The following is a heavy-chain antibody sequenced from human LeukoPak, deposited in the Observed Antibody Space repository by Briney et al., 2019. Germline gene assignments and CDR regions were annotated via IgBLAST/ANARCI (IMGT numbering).Heavy chain of an antibody. CDR3: AKVTTLLVGEFDS. V-gene: IGHV3-30*18. J-gene: IGHJ3*01. D-gene: IGHD4-17*01. CDR1: GYTLSYYG. CDR2: SSQYESNK. Sequence: GGSLTLSCAASGYTLSYYGAHWDRHAPGKARECVAVSSQYESNKYYADSVRGRFTISRDNSKKTLSLQMDRLRLEDTAVYHCAKVTTLLVGEFDSWGQGTMVTVSS.